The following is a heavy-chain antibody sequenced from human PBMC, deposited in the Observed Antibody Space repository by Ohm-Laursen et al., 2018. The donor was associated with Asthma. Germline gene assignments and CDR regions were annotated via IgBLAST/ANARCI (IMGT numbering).Heavy chain of an antibody. CDR2: ISSSSSTI. Sequence: GSLRLSCTASEFTFSLYSMNWVRQAPGKGLEWVSYISSSSSTIYYADSVKGRFTISRDNAKNSLYLQMNSLRDEDTAVYYCAKTNGTKSSSWPYYYYYGMDVWGQGTTVTVSS. D-gene: IGHD6-13*01. CDR3: AKTNGTKSSSWPYYYYYGMDV. J-gene: IGHJ6*02. CDR1: EFTFSLYS. V-gene: IGHV3-48*02.